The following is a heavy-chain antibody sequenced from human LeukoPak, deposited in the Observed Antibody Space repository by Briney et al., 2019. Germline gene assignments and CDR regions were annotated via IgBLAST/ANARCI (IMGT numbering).Heavy chain of an antibody. V-gene: IGHV4-39*01. J-gene: IGHJ4*02. CDR1: GGSISSSSYY. CDR3: ARTVRGVIRGVD. CDR2: IYYSGST. Sequence: SETLSLTCTVSGGSISSSSYYWGWIRQPPGKGLEWIGSIYYSGSTYYNPSLKSRVTISVDTSKNQFSLKLSSVTAADTAVYYCARTVRGVIRGVDWGQGTLVTVSS. D-gene: IGHD3-10*02.